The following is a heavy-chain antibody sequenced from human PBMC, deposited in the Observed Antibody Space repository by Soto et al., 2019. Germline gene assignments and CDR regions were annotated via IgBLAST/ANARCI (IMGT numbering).Heavy chain of an antibody. Sequence: QVQLVESGGGVVQPGRSLRLSCAVSGFTVSNFGMHWVRQAPGKGLEWVAVISRDGNTKFYADSVKGRFTISRDNSRNTLLLEMNGLRGDDMGVYYCTGEVASGYWGQGTLVTVSS. D-gene: IGHD2-8*02. CDR2: ISRDGNTK. CDR3: TGEVASGY. CDR1: GFTVSNFG. J-gene: IGHJ4*02. V-gene: IGHV3-30*03.